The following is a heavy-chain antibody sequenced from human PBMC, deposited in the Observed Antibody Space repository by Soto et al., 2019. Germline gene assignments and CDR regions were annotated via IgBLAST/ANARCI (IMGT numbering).Heavy chain of an antibody. Sequence: ASVKVSCKASGYTFTSYGISWVRQAPGQGLEWMGWISAYNGNTNYAQKLQGRVTMTTDTSTSTAYMELRSLRSDDTAVYYCARAITIFGVVTVPLWFDPWGQGTLVTVSS. V-gene: IGHV1-18*04. J-gene: IGHJ5*02. CDR1: GYTFTSYG. D-gene: IGHD3-3*01. CDR3: ARAITIFGVVTVPLWFDP. CDR2: ISAYNGNT.